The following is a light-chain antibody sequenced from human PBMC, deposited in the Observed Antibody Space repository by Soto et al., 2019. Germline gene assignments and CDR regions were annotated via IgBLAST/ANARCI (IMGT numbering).Light chain of an antibody. V-gene: IGLV2-14*01. CDR3: SSYSSSSTLV. CDR1: SSDVGGYNY. J-gene: IGLJ1*01. CDR2: EVS. Sequence: QSVLTQPASESGSPGQSITIACTGTSSDVGGYNYVSWFQHHPGKAPKLIICEVSNRPSGVSNRFSASKSGNTASLTISGLQAEDEATYYCSSYSSSSTLVFGTGTKVTVL.